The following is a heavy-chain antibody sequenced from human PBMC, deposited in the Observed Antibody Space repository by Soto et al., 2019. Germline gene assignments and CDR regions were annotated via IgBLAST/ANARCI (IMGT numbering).Heavy chain of an antibody. J-gene: IGHJ6*02. Sequence: GGSLRLLCVGSGFSFGRYGIHWVRQAPGKGMGGVGWVSCDGRNRDNADSLMARLTIPRDNCKDTAFLHLNSLGPDDTSVYHLAREYLDRCPDVWGQGTSVTVSS. V-gene: IGHV3-30*03. CDR2: VSCDGRNR. CDR3: AREYLDRCPDV. CDR1: GFSFGRYG.